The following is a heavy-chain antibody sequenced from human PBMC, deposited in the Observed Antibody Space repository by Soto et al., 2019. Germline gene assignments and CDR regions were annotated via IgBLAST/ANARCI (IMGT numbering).Heavy chain of an antibody. Sequence: GASVKVSCKASGGTFSSYTISWVRQAPGQGLEWMGRIIPILGIANYAQKFQGRVTITADKSTSTAYMELSSLRPEDTAVYYCARDYYDSSGYYPGFDYWGQGTLVTVSS. CDR2: IIPILGIA. J-gene: IGHJ4*02. V-gene: IGHV1-69*02. CDR1: GGTFSSYT. D-gene: IGHD3-22*01. CDR3: ARDYYDSSGYYPGFDY.